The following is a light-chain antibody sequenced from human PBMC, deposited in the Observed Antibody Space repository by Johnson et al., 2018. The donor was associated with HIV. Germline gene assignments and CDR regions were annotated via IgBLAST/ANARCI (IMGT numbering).Light chain of an antibody. CDR1: NSNIGNNF. Sequence: QSVLTQPPSVSAAPGQKVTISCSGSNSNIGNNFVSWYQQFPGTAPRLLIYDNNKRPSGIPDRFSGSKSGTSATLGITGLQTGDEADYYCGTWDSSLSALYVFGTGTKVTVL. CDR3: GTWDSSLSALYV. CDR2: DNN. J-gene: IGLJ1*01. V-gene: IGLV1-51*01.